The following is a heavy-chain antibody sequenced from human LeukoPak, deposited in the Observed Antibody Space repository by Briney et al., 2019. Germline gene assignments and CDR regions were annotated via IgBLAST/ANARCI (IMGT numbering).Heavy chain of an antibody. CDR3: ARIDLGIAAAGSYYFDY. CDR2: ISSSSYI. V-gene: IGHV3-21*01. D-gene: IGHD6-13*01. CDR1: GFTFSSYS. J-gene: IGHJ4*02. Sequence: PGGSLRLSCAASGFTFSSYSMNWVRQAPGKGLEWVSSISSSSYIYYADSVKGRFTISRDNAKNSLYLQMNSLRAEDTAVYYCARIDLGIAAAGSYYFDYWGQGTLVTVSS.